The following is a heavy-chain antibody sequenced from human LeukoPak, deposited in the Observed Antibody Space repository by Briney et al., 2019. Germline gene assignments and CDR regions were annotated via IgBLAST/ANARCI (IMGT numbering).Heavy chain of an antibody. J-gene: IGHJ4*02. V-gene: IGHV3-7*03. CDR3: ARRSGWVDY. Sequence: GGSLRLSCAASGFTFIEYSLTLVRQAPGKGLEWVANINHDGSEKNYVDSVKGRFTISRDNAENSVYLQVNSLRAEDTAIYYCARRSGWVDYWGQGTLVTVSS. CDR2: INHDGSEK. D-gene: IGHD6-19*01. CDR1: GFTFIEYS.